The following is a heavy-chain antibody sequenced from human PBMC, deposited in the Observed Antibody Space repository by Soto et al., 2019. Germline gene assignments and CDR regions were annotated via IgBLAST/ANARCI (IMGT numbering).Heavy chain of an antibody. D-gene: IGHD2-21*02. CDR1: VFTFSSYA. CDR3: ANGGIVVVTAPFDY. CDR2: ISGSGGST. V-gene: IGHV3-23*01. Sequence: PGGSLRLSCSASVFTFSSYAMSWFRQAPGKGLEWVSAISGSGGSTYYADSVKGRFTISRDNSKNTLYLQMNSLRAEDTAVYYCANGGIVVVTAPFDYWGQGTLVTVSS. J-gene: IGHJ4*02.